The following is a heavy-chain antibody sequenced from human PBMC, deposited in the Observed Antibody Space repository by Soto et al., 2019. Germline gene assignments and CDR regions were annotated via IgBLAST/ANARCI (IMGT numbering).Heavy chain of an antibody. Sequence: QVQLVESGGGVVQPGRSLRLSCAASGFTFSSYAMHWVRQAPGKGLEWVAVISYDGSNKYYADSVKGRFTISRDNSKNTLYLQMNRLRAEDTAVYYCAGGYCSGGSCPFDYWGQGTLVTVSS. J-gene: IGHJ4*02. CDR1: GFTFSSYA. V-gene: IGHV3-30-3*01. CDR3: AGGYCSGGSCPFDY. D-gene: IGHD2-15*01. CDR2: ISYDGSNK.